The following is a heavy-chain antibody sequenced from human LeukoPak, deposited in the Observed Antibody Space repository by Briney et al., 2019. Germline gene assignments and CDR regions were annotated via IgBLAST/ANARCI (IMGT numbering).Heavy chain of an antibody. V-gene: IGHV1-2*02. CDR3: AREFMRVTAFDI. CDR2: INPHSGGT. J-gene: IGHJ3*02. D-gene: IGHD2-21*02. CDR1: GYTFSDNY. Sequence: GASVKVSCKASGYTFSDNYIHWVRQVPGQGLEWMGWINPHSGGTNYGENFQGRVTLTRDTSISTAYMDLSSLMSDDTAVYYCAREFMRVTAFDIWGQGTMVTVSS.